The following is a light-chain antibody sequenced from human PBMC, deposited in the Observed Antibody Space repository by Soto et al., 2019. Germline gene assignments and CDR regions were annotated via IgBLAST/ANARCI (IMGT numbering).Light chain of an antibody. J-gene: IGLJ2*01. CDR2: EVT. CDR1: TSDIGGYNY. Sequence: QSALTQPASVSGSPGQSITISCTGTTSDIGGYNYVSWYQQYPGKAPQLMIYEVTFRPSGVSSRFSGSKSGSTASLTTSGLQADDEADYYCSSYTSFSTLIFGGGTQLTVL. V-gene: IGLV2-14*01. CDR3: SSYTSFSTLI.